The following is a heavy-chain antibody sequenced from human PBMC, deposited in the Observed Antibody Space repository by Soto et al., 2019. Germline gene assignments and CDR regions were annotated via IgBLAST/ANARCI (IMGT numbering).Heavy chain of an antibody. V-gene: IGHV3-11*03. J-gene: IGHJ4*02. CDR1: GFTFGDSY. CDR2: ISPGSRYP. Sequence: CPGSGFTFGDSYMSWIPQAPGNGLEWLSYISPGSRYPAYADSVKGRFTISRDNAKRSLYLQMMSLTASDTAIYYCARRYGDYVMGYWGQGTLVTVSS. D-gene: IGHD4-17*01. CDR3: ARRYGDYVMGY.